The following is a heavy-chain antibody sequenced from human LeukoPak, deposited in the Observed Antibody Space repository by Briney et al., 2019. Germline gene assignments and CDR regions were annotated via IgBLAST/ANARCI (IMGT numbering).Heavy chain of an antibody. J-gene: IGHJ4*02. D-gene: IGHD6-13*01. V-gene: IGHV3-30*02. Sequence: GGSLRLSCTASGFTFSNHGMHWVRQAPGKGLEWVAFIRYDGSKKYYADSVKGRFTISRDNSKNTLYLQMNSLRAEDTAVYYCAKGVWRHGIAAAVNFDYWGQGTLVTVSS. CDR2: IRYDGSKK. CDR1: GFTFSNHG. CDR3: AKGVWRHGIAAAVNFDY.